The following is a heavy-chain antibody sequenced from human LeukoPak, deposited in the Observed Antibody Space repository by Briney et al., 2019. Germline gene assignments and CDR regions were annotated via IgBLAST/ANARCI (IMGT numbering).Heavy chain of an antibody. J-gene: IGHJ4*02. CDR1: GYTLTELS. CDR2: FDPEDGET. CDR3: ATLKRGYSYIFDY. V-gene: IGHV1-24*01. D-gene: IGHD5-18*01. Sequence: GASVKVSCKVSGYTLTELSMHWVRQAPGKGLEWMGGFDPEDGETIYAQKFQGRVTMTEDTSTDTAYIELSSLRSEDTAVYYCATLKRGYSYIFDYWGQGTLVTVSS.